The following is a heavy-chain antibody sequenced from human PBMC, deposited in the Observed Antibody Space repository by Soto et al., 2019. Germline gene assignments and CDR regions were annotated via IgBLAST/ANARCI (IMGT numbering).Heavy chain of an antibody. D-gene: IGHD2-8*01. J-gene: IGHJ3*02. Sequence: ASVKVSCKASGYTFTSYGISWVRQAPGQGLEWMGWISAYNGNTNYAQKPQGRVTMTTDTSTSTAYMERRSLRSDDTAVYDCARDRGFHCTNGVCYIVGASAFDIWGQGTMVTVSS. CDR3: ARDRGFHCTNGVCYIVGASAFDI. CDR2: ISAYNGNT. CDR1: GYTFTSYG. V-gene: IGHV1-18*01.